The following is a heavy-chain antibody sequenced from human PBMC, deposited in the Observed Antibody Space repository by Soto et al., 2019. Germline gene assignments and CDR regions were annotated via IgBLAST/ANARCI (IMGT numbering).Heavy chain of an antibody. D-gene: IGHD2-2*01. J-gene: IGHJ6*02. CDR3: ATESPIVLVPAAMWNPDYYGMDV. CDR1: GYTLTELS. V-gene: IGHV1-24*01. Sequence: ASVKVSCKVSGYTLTELSMHWVRQAPGKGLEWMGGFDPEDGETIYAQKFQGRVTMTEDTSTDTAYMELSSLRSEDTAVYYCATESPIVLVPAAMWNPDYYGMDVWGQGTTVTVS. CDR2: FDPEDGET.